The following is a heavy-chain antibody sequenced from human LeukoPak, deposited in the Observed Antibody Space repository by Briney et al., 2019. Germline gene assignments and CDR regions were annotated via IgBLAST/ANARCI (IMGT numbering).Heavy chain of an antibody. Sequence: ASVKVSCKASGYTFTSYGISWVRQAPGQGLEWMGWISAYNGNTNYAQKLQGRVTMTTDTSTSTAYMELRSLRSDDTAVYYCARDPVGVYDSSSYYFHFDYWGQGTLVTVSS. J-gene: IGHJ4*02. V-gene: IGHV1-18*01. CDR3: ARDPVGVYDSSSYYFHFDY. CDR2: ISAYNGNT. D-gene: IGHD3-22*01. CDR1: GYTFTSYG.